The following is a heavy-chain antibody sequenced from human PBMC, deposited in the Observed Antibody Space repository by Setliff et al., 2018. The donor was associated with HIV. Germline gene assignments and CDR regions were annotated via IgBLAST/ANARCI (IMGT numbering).Heavy chain of an antibody. CDR1: GYSFTDNF. CDR2: VSPYSGDT. CDR3: ARQLSNSFDY. V-gene: IGHV1-2*02. Sequence: ASVKVSCKASGYSFTDNFIHWVRQAPGQGLEWMGWVSPYSGDTKISQRFRGSVTMTRDRSINTAYMELSGLTSDDTAVYYCARQLSNSFDYWGQGTLVTVSS. J-gene: IGHJ4*02. D-gene: IGHD1-1*01.